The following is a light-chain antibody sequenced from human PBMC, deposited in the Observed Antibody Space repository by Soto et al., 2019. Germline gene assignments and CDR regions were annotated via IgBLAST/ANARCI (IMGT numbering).Light chain of an antibody. CDR3: QQLNSYSIFT. Sequence: DIQLTQSPSFLSASVGDRVTITCRASQDISSYLAWYQQKPGKAPKLLIFAASTLQSGVPSRFSGRGSGTEFTLTISSLQPEDFATYYCQQLNSYSIFTFGPGTKVDI. J-gene: IGKJ3*01. V-gene: IGKV1-9*01. CDR1: QDISSY. CDR2: AAS.